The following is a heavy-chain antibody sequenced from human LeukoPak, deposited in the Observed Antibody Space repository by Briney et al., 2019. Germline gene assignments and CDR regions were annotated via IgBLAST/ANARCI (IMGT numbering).Heavy chain of an antibody. Sequence: ASVKVSCKASGYTFTGYYMHWVRQAPGQGLEWMGWINPNSGGTNYAQKFQGRVTMTRDTSISTAYMELSRLRSDDTAVYYCARGPVLRFLEWFNWFDPWGQGTLVTVSS. D-gene: IGHD3-3*01. CDR2: INPNSGGT. CDR3: ARGPVLRFLEWFNWFDP. CDR1: GYTFTGYY. J-gene: IGHJ5*02. V-gene: IGHV1-2*02.